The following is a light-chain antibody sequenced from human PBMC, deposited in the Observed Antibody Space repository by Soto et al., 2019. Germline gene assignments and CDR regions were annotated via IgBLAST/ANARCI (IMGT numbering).Light chain of an antibody. J-gene: IGKJ1*01. Sequence: DIQMTQSPSTLSASVGDRVIITCRASQDVSQWLAWYQQKPGKAPKLLIYDASSLESGVPSRFSGSGSGTEFTLTISSLQPDDFATYYCQQYNSYGTFGQGTKVDIK. CDR2: DAS. V-gene: IGKV1-5*01. CDR3: QQYNSYGT. CDR1: QDVSQW.